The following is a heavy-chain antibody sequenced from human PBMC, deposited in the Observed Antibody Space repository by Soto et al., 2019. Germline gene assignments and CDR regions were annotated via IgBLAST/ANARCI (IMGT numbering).Heavy chain of an antibody. CDR3: ARDEDSSGYYSHY. CDR1: GGTFSSYT. CDR2: IIPILGIA. V-gene: IGHV1-69*08. D-gene: IGHD3-22*01. Sequence: QVQLVQSGAEVKKPGSSVKVSCKASGGTFSSYTISWVRQAPGQGLEWMGRIIPILGIANYAQKFQGRVTITAGKSTRSAYMELSSLRSEDTAVYYCARDEDSSGYYSHYWGQGTLVTVSS. J-gene: IGHJ4*02.